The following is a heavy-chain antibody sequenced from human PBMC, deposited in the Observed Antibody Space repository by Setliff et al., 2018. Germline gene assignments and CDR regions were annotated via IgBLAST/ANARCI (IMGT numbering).Heavy chain of an antibody. CDR2: INPSSGVT. D-gene: IGHD1-1*01. CDR1: GYTFTINN. Sequence: ASVKVSCKASGYTFTINNLHWLRQAPGQGLEWMGVINPSSGVTIYAQRIQGRVTMARDTSTSTVYMELSSLTSEDTAVYYCAREEGPTTDPRKNFDSWGQGAPVTVSS. V-gene: IGHV1-46*01. CDR3: AREEGPTTDPRKNFDS. J-gene: IGHJ5*01.